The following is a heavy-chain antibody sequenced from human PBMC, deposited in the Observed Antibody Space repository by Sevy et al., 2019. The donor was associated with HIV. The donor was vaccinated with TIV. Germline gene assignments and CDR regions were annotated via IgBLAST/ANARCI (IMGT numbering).Heavy chain of an antibody. J-gene: IGHJ3*02. CDR1: GGSISSGGYY. CDR2: IYYSGST. V-gene: IGHV4-31*03. Sequence: SENLSLTCTVSGGSISSGGYYWSWIRQHPGKGLEWIGYIYYSGSTYNNPSLKSRVTISVDTSKNQLSLKLSSVTAAGTAVYYCARDMPGWSERGAFDIWGHGTMVTVSS. CDR3: ARDMPGWSERGAFDI. D-gene: IGHD2-2*01.